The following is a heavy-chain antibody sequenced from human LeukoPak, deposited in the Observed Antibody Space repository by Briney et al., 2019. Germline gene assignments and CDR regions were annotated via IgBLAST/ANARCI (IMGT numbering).Heavy chain of an antibody. CDR3: ARDSAVDCSGGSCYSDFQH. Sequence: PSETLSLTCTVSGGSISSYYWSWIRQPPGKGLEWVPSISSSSSYIYYADSVKGRFTISRDNAKNSLYLQMNSLRAEDTAVYYCARDSAVDCSGGSCYSDFQHWGQGTLVTVSS. CDR1: GGSISSYY. D-gene: IGHD2-15*01. V-gene: IGHV3-21*01. J-gene: IGHJ1*01. CDR2: ISSSSSYI.